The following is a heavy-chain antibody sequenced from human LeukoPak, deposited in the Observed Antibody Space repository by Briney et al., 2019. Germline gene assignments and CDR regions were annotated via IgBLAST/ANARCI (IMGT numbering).Heavy chain of an antibody. J-gene: IGHJ4*02. D-gene: IGHD6-13*01. CDR3: ARERRHNWAASGTSIFDN. Sequence: PGGSLRLSCAASGFTFSSYAMSWVRQAPGKGLEWVSAISGSGGSTYYADSVKGRFTISRDNSKNTLYLQMNSLRAEDTAVYYCARERRHNWAASGTSIFDNWGQGTLVTVSS. CDR1: GFTFSSYA. V-gene: IGHV3-23*01. CDR2: ISGSGGST.